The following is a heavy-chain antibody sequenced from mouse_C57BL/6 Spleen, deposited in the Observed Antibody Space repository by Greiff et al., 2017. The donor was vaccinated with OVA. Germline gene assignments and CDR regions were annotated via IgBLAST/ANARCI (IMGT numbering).Heavy chain of an antibody. CDR1: GFTFTDYY. J-gene: IGHJ2*01. D-gene: IGHD2-2*01. CDR2: IRNKANGYTT. Sequence: EVHLVESGGGLVQPGGSLSLSCAASGFTFTDYYMSWVRQPPGKALEWLGFIRNKANGYTTEYSASVKGRFTISRDNSQSILYLQMNALRAEDSATYYCARWAVTPPFDYWGQGTTLTVSS. CDR3: ARWAVTPPFDY. V-gene: IGHV7-3*01.